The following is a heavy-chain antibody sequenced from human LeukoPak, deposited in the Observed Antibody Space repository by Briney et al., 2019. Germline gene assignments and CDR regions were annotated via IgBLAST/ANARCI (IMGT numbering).Heavy chain of an antibody. CDR2: ISWDGDST. J-gene: IGHJ4*02. CDR1: GLTIDDYA. V-gene: IGHV3-43D*04. D-gene: IGHD6-13*01. Sequence: GGSLSLTCAASGLTIDDYAMHWVRQAPGKGLEWVSLISWDGDSTYYADSVKGRFTVSSDNSKNSLYLQMNSLRAEDAALYYCAKDRSSWHAYYFDSWGQGTLVTVSS. CDR3: AKDRSSWHAYYFDS.